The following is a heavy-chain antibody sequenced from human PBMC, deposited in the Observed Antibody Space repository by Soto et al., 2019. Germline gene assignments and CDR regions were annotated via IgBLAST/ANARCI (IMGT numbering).Heavy chain of an antibody. CDR3: ARLSSGYYLVVDY. D-gene: IGHD3-22*01. V-gene: IGHV4-39*01. Sequence: PSETLSLTCTVSGGSISSSSYYWGWIRQPPGKGLEWIGSIYYSGSTYYNPSLKSRVTISVDTSKNQFSLKLGSVTAADTAVYYCARLSSGYYLVVDYWGQGTLVTVSS. CDR1: GGSISSSSYY. J-gene: IGHJ4*02. CDR2: IYYSGST.